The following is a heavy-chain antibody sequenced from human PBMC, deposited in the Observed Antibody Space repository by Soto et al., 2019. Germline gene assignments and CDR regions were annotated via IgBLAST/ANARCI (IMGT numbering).Heavy chain of an antibody. J-gene: IGHJ4*02. CDR2: IYWDDDK. Sequence: SGPTLVNPTQTLTLTCTFSGFSLSTSGVGVGWIRQPPGKALEWLALIYWDDDKRYSPSLKSRLTITKDTSKNQVVLTMTNMDPVDTATYYCAHGESYYYDSSGYYYFDYWGQGTLVTVSS. V-gene: IGHV2-5*02. D-gene: IGHD3-22*01. CDR1: GFSLSTSGVG. CDR3: AHGESYYYDSSGYYYFDY.